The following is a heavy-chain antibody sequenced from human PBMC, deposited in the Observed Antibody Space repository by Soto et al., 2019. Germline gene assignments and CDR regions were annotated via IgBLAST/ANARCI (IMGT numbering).Heavy chain of an antibody. Sequence: GGSLRLSCAASGFTFSSYWMHWVRQAPGKGLVWVSRINSDGSSTSYADSVKGRFTISRDNAKNTLYLQMNSLRAVDPAVYYCARFELSEGGSYLVVVAAMGRGAFDIWGQGTMVTVSS. V-gene: IGHV3-74*01. CDR1: GFTFSSYW. J-gene: IGHJ3*02. CDR3: ARFELSEGGSYLVVVAAMGRGAFDI. D-gene: IGHD2-15*01. CDR2: INSDGSST.